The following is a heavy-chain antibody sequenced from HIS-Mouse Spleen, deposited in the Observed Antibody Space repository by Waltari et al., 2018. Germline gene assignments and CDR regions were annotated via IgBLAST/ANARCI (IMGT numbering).Heavy chain of an antibody. CDR1: GFPFVGYA. Sequence: QVQLVESGGGGVQPGRSLRLSCAPPGFPFVGYAMHWVRQAPGKGLEWVAVISYDGSNKYYADSVKGRFTISRDNSKNTLYLQMNSLRAEDTAVYYCARRRSYFDYWGQGTLVTVSS. V-gene: IGHV3-30-3*01. CDR3: ARRRSYFDY. J-gene: IGHJ4*02. CDR2: ISYDGSNK.